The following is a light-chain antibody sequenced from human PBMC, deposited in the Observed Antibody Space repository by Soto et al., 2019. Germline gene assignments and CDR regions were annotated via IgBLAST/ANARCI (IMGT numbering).Light chain of an antibody. CDR2: GTT. V-gene: IGKV3-20*01. Sequence: EIVLTQSPGTVSLSPGETASLSCRASQTVSGSYLAWYQQKPGQAPRLLIYGTTSRATGVPDRFSGGGSGAAXTXTXXRXXXXDFALYNCQQYGSSPPTFGGGTKVEIK. J-gene: IGKJ4*01. CDR1: QTVSGSY. CDR3: QQYGSSPPT.